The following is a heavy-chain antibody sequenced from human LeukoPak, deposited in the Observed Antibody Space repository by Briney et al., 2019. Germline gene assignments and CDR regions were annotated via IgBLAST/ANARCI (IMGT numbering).Heavy chain of an antibody. D-gene: IGHD3-22*01. J-gene: IGHJ3*02. CDR1: GGSFSGYY. CDR3: AMYYYDSSGPGSGAFDI. Sequence: SETLSLTCAVYGGSFSGYYWSWIRQPPGKGLEWIGEIYHSGSTNYNPSLKSRVTISVDKSKNQFSLKLSSVTAADTAVYYCAMYYYDSSGPGSGAFDIWGQGTMVTVSS. V-gene: IGHV4-34*01. CDR2: IYHSGST.